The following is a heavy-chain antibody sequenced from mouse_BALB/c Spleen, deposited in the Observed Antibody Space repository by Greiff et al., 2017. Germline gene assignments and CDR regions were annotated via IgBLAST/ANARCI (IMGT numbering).Heavy chain of an antibody. CDR1: GFSLTSYG. D-gene: IGHD6-1*01. CDR2: IWAGGST. V-gene: IGHV2-9*02. Sequence: QVQLKESGPGLVAPSQSLSITCTVSGFSLTSYGVHWVRQPPGKGLEWLGVIWAGGSTNYNSALMSRLSISKDNSKSQVFLKMNSLRTDDTAMYDCARESSPIWPWFAYWGQGTLVTVSA. CDR3: ARESSPIWPWFAY. J-gene: IGHJ3*01.